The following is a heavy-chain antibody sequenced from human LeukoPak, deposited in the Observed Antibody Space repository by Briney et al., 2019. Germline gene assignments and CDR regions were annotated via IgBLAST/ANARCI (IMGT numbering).Heavy chain of an antibody. V-gene: IGHV1-2*02. CDR2: INPNSGGT. J-gene: IGHJ4*02. CDR3: ARDYYDSSGYGAHDY. D-gene: IGHD3-22*01. CDR1: GYTFTGYY. Sequence: PGASVKVSCKASGYTFTGYYMHWVRQAPGQGLEWMGWINPNSGGTKYAQRFQGRVTMSRDTSISTAYMELSRLRSDDTAVYYCARDYYDSSGYGAHDYWGQGTLVTVSS.